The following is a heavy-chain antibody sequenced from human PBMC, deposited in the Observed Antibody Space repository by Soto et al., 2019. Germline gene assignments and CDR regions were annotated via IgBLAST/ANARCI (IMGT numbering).Heavy chain of an antibody. CDR1: GFTFSSYA. V-gene: IGHV3-23*01. Sequence: GGSLRLSCAASGFTFSSYAMSWVRQAPGKGLEWVSAISGSGGSTYYADSVKGRFTISRDNSKNTLYLQMNSLRAEDTAVYYCAKDHGDMTTQEMYNWFDPWGQGTLVTVSS. CDR3: AKDHGDMTTQEMYNWFDP. D-gene: IGHD4-17*01. CDR2: ISGSGGST. J-gene: IGHJ5*02.